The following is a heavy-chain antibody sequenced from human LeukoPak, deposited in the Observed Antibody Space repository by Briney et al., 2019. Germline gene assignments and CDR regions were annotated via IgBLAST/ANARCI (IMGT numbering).Heavy chain of an antibody. V-gene: IGHV4-59*08. CDR3: ARLSSGWSNAVFDY. J-gene: IGHJ4*02. CDR2: IYYSGST. D-gene: IGHD6-19*01. CDR1: GGSISSYY. Sequence: SETLSLTCTVSGGSISSYYWSWIRQPPGKGLEWIGYIYYSGSTNYNPSLKSRVTISVDTSKNQFSLKLSSVTAADTAVYYCARLSSGWSNAVFDYWGQGTLVTVSS.